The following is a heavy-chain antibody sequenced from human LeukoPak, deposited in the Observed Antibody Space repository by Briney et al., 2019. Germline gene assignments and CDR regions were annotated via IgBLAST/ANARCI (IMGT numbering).Heavy chain of an antibody. Sequence: GGSLRLSCAASGFTFSSYAMSWVRQAPGKSLEWVSGIGGSGSRTYYADSVKGRFTISRDNSKNTLYLQMNSLRAEDTAIYYCAKKYGVTVYGSGLNYIDYWGQGTLVTVSS. CDR3: AKKYGVTVYGSGLNYIDY. V-gene: IGHV3-23*01. CDR1: GFTFSSYA. CDR2: IGGSGSRT. J-gene: IGHJ4*02. D-gene: IGHD6-19*01.